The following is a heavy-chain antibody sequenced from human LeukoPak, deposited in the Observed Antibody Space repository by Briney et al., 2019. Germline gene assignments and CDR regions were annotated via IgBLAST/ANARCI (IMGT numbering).Heavy chain of an antibody. CDR2: ITSGGTYT. D-gene: IGHD3-9*01. V-gene: IGHV3-21*06. CDR3: ARGHYDILTASYKWTPDY. CDR1: GFTFSTYN. Sequence: GGSLRVSCAVSGFTFSTYNMNWVRQARGKGLEWVSSITSGGTYTYYADSVKGRFTTSRDNAKNSLSLQLSSLRAEDTAVYYCARGHYDILTASYKWTPDYWGQGILVTVSS. J-gene: IGHJ4*02.